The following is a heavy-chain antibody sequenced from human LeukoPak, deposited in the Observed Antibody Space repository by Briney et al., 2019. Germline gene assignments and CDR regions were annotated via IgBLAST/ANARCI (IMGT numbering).Heavy chain of an antibody. CDR3: ARRNDFDI. CDR1: SGSISNYY. J-gene: IGHJ3*02. CDR2: IYSSETT. V-gene: IGHV4-4*08. Sequence: PSEALSLTCSVSSGSISNYYWSWLRQPPGKGLEWIGYIYSSETTEYKPSLKSRVTISADTSKNQFSLKLTSVTAADTAIYYCARRNDFDIWGQGTMVTVSS.